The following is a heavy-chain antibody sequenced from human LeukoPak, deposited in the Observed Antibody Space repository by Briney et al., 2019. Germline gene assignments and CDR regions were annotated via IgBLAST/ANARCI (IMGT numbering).Heavy chain of an antibody. J-gene: IGHJ3*02. D-gene: IGHD6-19*01. Sequence: SETLSLTCAVSGASVSGSNYYWGWIRQPPGKGLEWIGNIYSSGSTYYNASLQSRVTISIDTSKNQFSLKLSSVTAADTAVYYCARQHPRYSSGRRAFDIWGQGSMVTVSS. V-gene: IGHV4-39*01. CDR1: GASVSGSNYY. CDR2: IYSSGST. CDR3: ARQHPRYSSGRRAFDI.